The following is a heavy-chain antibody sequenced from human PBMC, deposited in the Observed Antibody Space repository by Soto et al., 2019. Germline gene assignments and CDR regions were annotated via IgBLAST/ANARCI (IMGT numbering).Heavy chain of an antibody. CDR2: ISDSGST. CDR3: AKTGFWSGYRVADY. Sequence: SETLSLTCTVSGGSISNSRSYWGWIRQPPGKGLEWIGSISDSGSTYFNPSLKSRVTISVDTSKNQFSLRLSSVTATDTAVYFCAKTGFWSGYRVADYWGKGTLVTVSS. J-gene: IGHJ4*02. D-gene: IGHD3-3*01. V-gene: IGHV4-39*01. CDR1: GGSISNSRSY.